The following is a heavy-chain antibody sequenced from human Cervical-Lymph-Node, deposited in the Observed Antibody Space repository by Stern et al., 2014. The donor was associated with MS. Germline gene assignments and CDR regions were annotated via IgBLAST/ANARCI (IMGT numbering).Heavy chain of an antibody. J-gene: IGHJ4*02. Sequence: MQLVESWAEVQKPGSSVKVSCRASGGTFSSSDISLVRQAPGHGLEWMGGIIPIIGTANYAQKYQGRVTITADESTSTAYMELSSLRSEDTAIYYCALGGFGHYFEYWGQGTLVTVSS. CDR2: IIPIIGTA. D-gene: IGHD3-10*01. CDR3: ALGGFGHYFEY. V-gene: IGHV1-69*01. CDR1: GGTFSSSD.